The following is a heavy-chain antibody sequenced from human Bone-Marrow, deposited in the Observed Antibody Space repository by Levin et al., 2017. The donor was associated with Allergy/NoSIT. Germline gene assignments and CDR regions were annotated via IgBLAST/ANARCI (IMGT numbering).Heavy chain of an antibody. Sequence: PSQTLSLTCTVSGGSISSGGYYWSWIRQHPGKGLEWIGYIYYSGSTYYNPSLKSRVTISVDTSKNQFSLKLSSVTAADTAVYYCARGSRREYQLLFYFDYWGQGTLVTVSS. CDR3: ARGSRREYQLLFYFDY. CDR1: GGSISSGGYY. CDR2: IYYSGST. V-gene: IGHV4-31*03. D-gene: IGHD2-2*01. J-gene: IGHJ4*02.